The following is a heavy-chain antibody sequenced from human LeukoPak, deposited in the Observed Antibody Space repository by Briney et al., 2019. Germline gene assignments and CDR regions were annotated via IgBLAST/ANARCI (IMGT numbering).Heavy chain of an antibody. Sequence: GASVKVSCKASGYTFTSYDINWVRQATGQGLEWMGWMNPNSGNTGYAQKFQGRVTITRNTSISTAYMELSSLRSGDTAVYYCARGHRYDILTGYSEWGQGTLVTVSS. CDR2: MNPNSGNT. J-gene: IGHJ4*02. D-gene: IGHD3-9*01. V-gene: IGHV1-8*03. CDR3: ARGHRYDILTGYSE. CDR1: GYTFTSYD.